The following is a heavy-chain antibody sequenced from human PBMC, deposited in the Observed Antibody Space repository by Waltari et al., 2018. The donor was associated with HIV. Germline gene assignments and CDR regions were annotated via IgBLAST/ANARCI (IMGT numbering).Heavy chain of an antibody. Sequence: QVRLQESGPGLVKPSETLSLTCAVSGYSIRSGYYWGWIRQPPGKGLEGIGSVSHSGTTYYNPSLKSRLTISVDTAKNQFSLRLSSVTAADTAVYYCARDLRLEGIADYWGQGTLVTVSS. V-gene: IGHV4-38-2*02. D-gene: IGHD6-13*01. CDR3: ARDLRLEGIADY. CDR2: VSHSGTT. CDR1: GYSIRSGYY. J-gene: IGHJ4*02.